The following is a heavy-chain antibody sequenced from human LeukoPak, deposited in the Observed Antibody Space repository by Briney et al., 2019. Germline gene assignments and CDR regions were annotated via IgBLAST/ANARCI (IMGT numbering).Heavy chain of an antibody. J-gene: IGHJ4*02. CDR3: ARDLGGATTTSDY. Sequence: GASVKVSCKASGYTFTGYYMHWVRQAPGQGLEWMGWINPNSGGTNYVQKFQGRVTMTRDTSISTAYMELSRLRSDDTAVYYCARDLGGATTTSDYWGQGTLVTVSS. CDR2: INPNSGGT. CDR1: GYTFTGYY. V-gene: IGHV1-2*02. D-gene: IGHD1-26*01.